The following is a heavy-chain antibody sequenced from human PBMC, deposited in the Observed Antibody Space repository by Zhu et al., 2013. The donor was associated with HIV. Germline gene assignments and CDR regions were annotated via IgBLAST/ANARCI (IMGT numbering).Heavy chain of an antibody. Sequence: QVQLVQSGAEVKKPGASVKVSCQASGYTFNSYGISWVRQAPGQGLEWMGWISAYNGNTNYAQKFQGRVTMTTDTSTSTVYMEVRSLRSDDTAVYYCARRIILTGYYDYWGQGTLVTVSS. CDR1: GYTFNSYG. D-gene: IGHD3-9*01. J-gene: IGHJ4*02. CDR3: ARRIILTGYYDY. V-gene: IGHV1-18*01. CDR2: ISAYNGNT.